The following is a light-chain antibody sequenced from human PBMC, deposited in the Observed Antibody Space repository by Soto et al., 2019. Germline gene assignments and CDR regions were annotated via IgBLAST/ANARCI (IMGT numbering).Light chain of an antibody. J-gene: IGLJ1*01. V-gene: IGLV2-14*01. CDR1: SSDVGGYNY. CDR2: HVS. Sequence: QSALTQPASVSGSPGQSITISCTGTSSDVGGYNYVSWYQQHPAKVPKLMIYHVSNRPSGVSDRFSGSKSGNTASLTISWLQAEDEGDYYCYSYTTSSAYVFGTGTKVTVL. CDR3: YSYTTSSAYV.